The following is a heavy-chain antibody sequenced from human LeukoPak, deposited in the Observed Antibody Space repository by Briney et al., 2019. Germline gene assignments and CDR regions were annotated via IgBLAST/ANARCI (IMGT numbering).Heavy chain of an antibody. D-gene: IGHD6-19*01. V-gene: IGHV1-69*13. CDR1: GGTFSSYA. J-gene: IGHJ4*02. Sequence: ASVKVSCKASGGTFSSYAISWVRQAPGQGLEWMGGIIPIFGTANYAQKFQGRVTITADESTSTAYMELSSLRSEDTAVYYCARGRGIAVAGTLLDYWGQGTLVTVYS. CDR3: ARGRGIAVAGTLLDY. CDR2: IIPIFGTA.